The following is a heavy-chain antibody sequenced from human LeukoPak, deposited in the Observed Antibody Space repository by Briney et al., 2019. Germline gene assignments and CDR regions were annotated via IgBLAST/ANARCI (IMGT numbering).Heavy chain of an antibody. CDR2: IYYSGST. J-gene: IGHJ5*02. D-gene: IGHD3-22*01. Sequence: TTSETLSLTCTVSGGSISSYYWSWIRQPPGKGLEWIGYIYYSGSTNYNPSLKSRVTISVDTSKNQFSLKLSSVTAADTAVYYCARGVGSDYYDSSGYFGYNWFDPWGLGTLVTVSS. CDR3: ARGVGSDYYDSSGYFGYNWFDP. V-gene: IGHV4-59*01. CDR1: GGSISSYY.